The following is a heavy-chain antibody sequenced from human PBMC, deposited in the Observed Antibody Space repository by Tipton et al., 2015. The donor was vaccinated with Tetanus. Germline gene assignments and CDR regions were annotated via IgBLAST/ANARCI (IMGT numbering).Heavy chain of an antibody. V-gene: IGHV6-1*01. CDR1: GDSVSSNSAA. J-gene: IGHJ6*02. Sequence: GLVKPSQTLSLTCAISGDSVSSNSAAWNWIRQSPSRGLEWLGRTYYRSKWYNDYAVSVKSRITINPDTSKNQFSLQLNSVTPEDTAVYYCARTLGYCSGGSCPYGMDVWGQGTTVTVSS. CDR2: TYYRSKWYN. CDR3: ARTLGYCSGGSCPYGMDV. D-gene: IGHD2-15*01.